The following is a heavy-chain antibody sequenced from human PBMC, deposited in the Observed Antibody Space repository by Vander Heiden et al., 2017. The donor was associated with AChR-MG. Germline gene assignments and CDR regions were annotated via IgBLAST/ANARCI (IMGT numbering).Heavy chain of an antibody. V-gene: IGHV2-5*02. Sequence: QITLKESGPTLVKPTQTLTLTCTFSGFPLSTSGVGVGWIRQPPGKALEWLALIYWDDDKRYSPSLKSRLTITKDTSKNQVDLTMTNMDPVDTATYYCAHRRQLGFPFDYWGQGTLVTVSS. D-gene: IGHD6-13*01. CDR3: AHRRQLGFPFDY. CDR2: IYWDDDK. J-gene: IGHJ4*02. CDR1: GFPLSTSGVG.